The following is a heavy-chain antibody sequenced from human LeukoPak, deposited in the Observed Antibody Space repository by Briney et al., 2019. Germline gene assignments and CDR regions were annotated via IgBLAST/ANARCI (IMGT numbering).Heavy chain of an antibody. CDR2: ISSSSSYI. CDR3: ARVRYCSGGSCVHAFDI. V-gene: IGHV3-21*01. CDR1: GFTFSSYS. Sequence: PGGSLRLSCAASGFTFSSYSMNWVRQAPGKGLEWVSSISSSSSYIYYADSVKGRFTISRDNAKNSLYLQMNSLRAEDTAVYYCARVRYCSGGSCVHAFDIWGQGTMVTVSS. J-gene: IGHJ3*02. D-gene: IGHD2-15*01.